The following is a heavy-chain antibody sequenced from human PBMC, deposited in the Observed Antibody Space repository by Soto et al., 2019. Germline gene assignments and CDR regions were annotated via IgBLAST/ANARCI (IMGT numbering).Heavy chain of an antibody. CDR3: ASRYCSSTSCYPNWFDP. D-gene: IGHD2-2*01. CDR2: IYYSGST. CDR1: GGSISSGGYY. J-gene: IGHJ5*02. V-gene: IGHV4-31*03. Sequence: LSLTCTVSGGSISSGGYYWSWIRQHPGKGLEWIGYIYYSGSTYYNPSLKSRVTISVDTSKNQFSLKLSSVTAADTAVYYCASRYCSSTSCYPNWFDPWGQGTLVTVSS.